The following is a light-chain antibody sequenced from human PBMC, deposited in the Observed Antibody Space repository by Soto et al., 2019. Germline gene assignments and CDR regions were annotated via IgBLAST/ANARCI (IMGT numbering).Light chain of an antibody. Sequence: EIVMTQSPATLSVSPGERATLSCRASQSVSSNLAWYQQKPGQAPRLLIYGASIRATGIPARFSGSGSGTEFTLTISSLQSEDFAVYYCQQYNNWPYTLGQGTKLEIK. CDR1: QSVSSN. V-gene: IGKV3D-15*01. CDR3: QQYNNWPYT. CDR2: GAS. J-gene: IGKJ2*01.